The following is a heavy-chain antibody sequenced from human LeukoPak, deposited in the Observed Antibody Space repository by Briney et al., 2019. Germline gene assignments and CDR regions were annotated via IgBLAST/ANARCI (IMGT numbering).Heavy chain of an antibody. D-gene: IGHD7-27*01. CDR2: ISSSSSYI. V-gene: IGHV3-21*04. Sequence: PGGSLRLSCAASGFTFSSYSMNWVRQAPGKGLEWVSSISSSSSYIYYADSVKGRFTISRDNAKNSLYLQMNSLRAEDTAVYYCAKSLTGGRTRFDYWGQGTLVTVSS. J-gene: IGHJ4*02. CDR1: GFTFSSYS. CDR3: AKSLTGGRTRFDY.